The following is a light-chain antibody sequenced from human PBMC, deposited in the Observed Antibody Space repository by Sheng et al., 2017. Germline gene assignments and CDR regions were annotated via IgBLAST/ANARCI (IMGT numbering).Light chain of an antibody. CDR2: DAS. CDR3: QQYDNVRST. CDR1: QDISNY. J-gene: IGKJ3*01. V-gene: IGKV1-33*01. Sequence: DIQMTQSPPSLSASVGDRVTITCQASQDISNYLNWYQHKPGKAPKLLIHDASYLQTGVPSRFSGSGSGTDFTFTISSLQPEDIATYYCQQYDNVRSTFGPGTKVDI.